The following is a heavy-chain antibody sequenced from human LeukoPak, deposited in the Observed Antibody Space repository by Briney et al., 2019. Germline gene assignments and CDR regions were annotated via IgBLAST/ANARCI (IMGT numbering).Heavy chain of an antibody. CDR3: ASNYYGSGSLDY. D-gene: IGHD3-10*01. Sequence: SETLSLTCAVYGGSFSGYYWSWIRQPPGKGLEWIGEINYSGITNYNPSLKSRVTISVDTSKNQFSLKLSSVTAADTAVYYCASNYYGSGSLDYWGQGNLVTVSS. V-gene: IGHV4-34*01. CDR1: GGSFSGYY. CDR2: INYSGIT. J-gene: IGHJ4*02.